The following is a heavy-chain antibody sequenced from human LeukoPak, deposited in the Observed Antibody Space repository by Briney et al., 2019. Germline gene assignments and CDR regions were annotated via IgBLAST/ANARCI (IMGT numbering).Heavy chain of an antibody. V-gene: IGHV1-46*01. Sequence: ASVKVSCKTSGYSFTNYNLHWVRQAPGQRLELMGIIKPSGGDTNYAQKFQGRVFMTRDTSTSTVYLELSSLKAEDTAVYYCARVRDGYNDAYDIWGQGTVVTVSS. CDR2: IKPSGGDT. D-gene: IGHD5-24*01. J-gene: IGHJ3*02. CDR1: GYSFTNYN. CDR3: ARVRDGYNDAYDI.